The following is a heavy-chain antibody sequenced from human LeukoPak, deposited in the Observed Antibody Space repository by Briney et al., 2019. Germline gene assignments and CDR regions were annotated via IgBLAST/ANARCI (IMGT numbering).Heavy chain of an antibody. Sequence: ASVKVSCKASGGTFISYAISWVRQAPGQGLEWMGGIIPIFGTANYAQKFQGRVTITADESTSTAYMELSSLRSEDTAVYYCASLSGATLGWFDPWGQGTLVTVSS. J-gene: IGHJ5*02. D-gene: IGHD1-26*01. CDR3: ASLSGATLGWFDP. CDR2: IIPIFGTA. CDR1: GGTFISYA. V-gene: IGHV1-69*01.